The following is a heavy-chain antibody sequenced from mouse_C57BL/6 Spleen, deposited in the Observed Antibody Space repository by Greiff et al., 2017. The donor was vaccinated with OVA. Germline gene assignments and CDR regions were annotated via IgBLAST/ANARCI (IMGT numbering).Heavy chain of an antibody. CDR3: ARRGSNYEYFDY. Sequence: QVTLKVSGPGILQPSQTLSLTCSFSGFSLSTFGMGVGWIRPPSGKGLEWLAHIWWDDDTYYNPALKSRPTISKDTSKNQVFLKIANVDTAETATYYCARRGSNYEYFDYWGQGTTLTVSS. CDR1: GFSLSTFGMG. J-gene: IGHJ2*01. CDR2: IWWDDDT. D-gene: IGHD2-5*01. V-gene: IGHV8-8*01.